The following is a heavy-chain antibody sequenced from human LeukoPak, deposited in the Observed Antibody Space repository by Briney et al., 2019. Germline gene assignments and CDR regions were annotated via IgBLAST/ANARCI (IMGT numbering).Heavy chain of an antibody. CDR2: ISSSSSYI. J-gene: IGHJ4*02. CDR3: AKDPVPSYYGSGSADY. V-gene: IGHV3-21*01. CDR1: GFTFSSYS. Sequence: SGGSLRLSCAASGFTFSSYSMNWVRQAPGKGLEWVSSISSSSSYIYYADSVKGRFTISRDNAKNSLYLQMNSLRAEDTAIYYCAKDPVPSYYGSGSADYWGQGTLVTVSS. D-gene: IGHD3-10*01.